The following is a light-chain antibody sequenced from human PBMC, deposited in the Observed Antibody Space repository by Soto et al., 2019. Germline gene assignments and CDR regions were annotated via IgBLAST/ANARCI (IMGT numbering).Light chain of an antibody. V-gene: IGKV1-27*01. Sequence: DIQMTQSPSSLSASVGDRVTISCRASQGISSDLAWYQQKPGKAPRLLIYAASSLQSGVSFRFTGSGSGTDFTLTISSLQPEDVATYYCQNYNWPPFTFGPGTKVDIK. J-gene: IGKJ3*01. CDR2: AAS. CDR1: QGISSD. CDR3: QNYNWPPFT.